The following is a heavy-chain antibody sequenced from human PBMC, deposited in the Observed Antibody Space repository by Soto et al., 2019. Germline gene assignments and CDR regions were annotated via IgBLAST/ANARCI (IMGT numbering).Heavy chain of an antibody. Sequence: GASVKVSCKASGGTFSSYAISWLRQAPGQGLEWMGGIIPIFGTANYAQKFQGRVTITADESTSTAYMELSSLRSEDTAVYYCASSWINYYDSSGYYAYFDYWGQGTLVTVSS. V-gene: IGHV1-69*13. CDR3: ASSWINYYDSSGYYAYFDY. CDR1: GGTFSSYA. CDR2: IIPIFGTA. D-gene: IGHD3-22*01. J-gene: IGHJ4*02.